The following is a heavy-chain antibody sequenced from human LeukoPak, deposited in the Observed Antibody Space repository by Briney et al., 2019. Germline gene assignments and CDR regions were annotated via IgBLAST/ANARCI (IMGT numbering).Heavy chain of an antibody. CDR1: GGSISSYY. CDR3: AMSRDGYNFDAFDI. J-gene: IGHJ3*02. CDR2: IYYSGST. D-gene: IGHD5-24*01. V-gene: IGHV4-59*08. Sequence: SETLSLTCTVSGGSISSYYWSWIRQPPGKGLEWIGYIYYSGSTNYNPSLKSRVTISVDTSKNQFSLKLSSVTAADTAVYYCAMSRDGYNFDAFDIWGQGTMVIVSS.